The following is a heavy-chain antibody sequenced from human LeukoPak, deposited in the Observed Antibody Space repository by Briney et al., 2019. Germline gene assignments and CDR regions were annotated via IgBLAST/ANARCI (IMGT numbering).Heavy chain of an antibody. CDR2: IWYDGSNK. CDR3: AKDRSTDWALDY. D-gene: IGHD3-9*01. CDR1: GFTFSSYG. Sequence: PGGSLRLSCAASGFTFSSYGMHWVRQAPGKGLEWVAVIWYDGSNKYYADSVKGRFTISRDNSKNTLYLQMNSLRVEDTAAYYCAKDRSTDWALDYWGQGTLVTVSS. J-gene: IGHJ4*02. V-gene: IGHV3-30*02.